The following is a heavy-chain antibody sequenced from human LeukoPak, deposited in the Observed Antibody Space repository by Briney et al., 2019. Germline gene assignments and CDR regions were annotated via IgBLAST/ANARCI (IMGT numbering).Heavy chain of an antibody. CDR2: ISSSSSYI. CDR1: GFTFSSYS. J-gene: IGHJ4*02. Sequence: GGPLRLSCAASGFTFSSYSMNWVRQAPGKGLEWVSSISSSSSYIYYADSVKGRFTISRDNAKNSLYLQMNSLRAEDTAVYYCARLVVVPAAIGTYFDYWGQGTLVTVSS. D-gene: IGHD2-2*01. CDR3: ARLVVVPAAIGTYFDY. V-gene: IGHV3-21*01.